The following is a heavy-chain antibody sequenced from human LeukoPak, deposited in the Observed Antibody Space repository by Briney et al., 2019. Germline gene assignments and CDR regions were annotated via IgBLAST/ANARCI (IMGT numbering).Heavy chain of an antibody. CDR3: AREWFGAPFDP. CDR2: IYYSGST. CDR1: GGSISSGGYY. D-gene: IGHD3-10*01. V-gene: IGHV4-31*03. Sequence: SETLSLTCTVSGGSISSGGYYWSWIRQHPGKGLEWIGYIYYSGSTYCNPSLKSRVTISVDTSKNQFSLKLSSVTAADTAVYYCAREWFGAPFDPWGQGTLVTVSS. J-gene: IGHJ5*02.